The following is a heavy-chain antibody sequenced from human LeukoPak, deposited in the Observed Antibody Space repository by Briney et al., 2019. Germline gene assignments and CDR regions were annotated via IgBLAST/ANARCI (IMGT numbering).Heavy chain of an antibody. CDR3: ARDSEDRTYYYYYMDV. V-gene: IGHV3-48*03. CDR1: GFTFSSYE. J-gene: IGHJ6*03. CDR2: ISSSGSTI. Sequence: GGSLRLSCAASGFTFSSYEMNWVRQAPGKGLEWVSYISSSGSTIYYADSVKGRFTISRDNAKNSLYLQMNSLRAEDTAVYYCARDSEDRTYYYYYMDVWGKGTTVTISS. D-gene: IGHD1-7*01.